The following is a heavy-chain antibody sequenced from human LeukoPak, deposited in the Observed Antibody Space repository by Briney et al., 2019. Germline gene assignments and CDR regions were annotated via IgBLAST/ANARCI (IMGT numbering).Heavy chain of an antibody. CDR2: MSGSRGYK. Sequence: GGSLRLSCAASGFTFDDYGMSWVRQAPGQGLERVSFMSGSRGYKYYADSVKGRFTISRDNVKNSVSLEMNTLRVDDTAVYYCARDVLTGARRGLDCWGQGTLVTVSS. V-gene: IGHV3-21*01. CDR3: ARDVLTGARRGLDC. J-gene: IGHJ4*02. CDR1: GFTFDDYG. D-gene: IGHD6-6*01.